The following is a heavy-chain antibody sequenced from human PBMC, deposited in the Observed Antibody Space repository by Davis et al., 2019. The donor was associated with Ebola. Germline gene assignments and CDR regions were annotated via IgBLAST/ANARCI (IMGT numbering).Heavy chain of an antibody. D-gene: IGHD3-22*01. V-gene: IGHV3-21*01. CDR1: GFVFSSYV. J-gene: IGHJ3*02. CDR3: ARGGYYDSSGYSHAAFDI. CDR2: LGTSADT. Sequence: GGSLRLSCAASGFVFSSYVMSWVRRAQGKGLEWVSTLGTSADTYYADSVKGRFTISRDNTKNSLYLQMNSLRAEDTAVYHCARGGYYDSSGYSHAAFDIWGQGTMVTVSS.